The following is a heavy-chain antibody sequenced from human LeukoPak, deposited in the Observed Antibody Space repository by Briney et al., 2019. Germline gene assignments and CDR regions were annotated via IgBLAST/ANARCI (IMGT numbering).Heavy chain of an antibody. CDR3: TSDGGNSDYYYYMDV. V-gene: IGHV3-73*01. CDR2: IRSKANSYAT. Sequence: GGSLRLSCAASGFTFSGSAMHWVRQASGKGLEWVGRIRSKANSYATAYAASVKGRFTISRDDSKNTAYLQMHSLKTEDTAVYYCTSDGGNSDYYYYMDVWGKGTTVTVSS. CDR1: GFTFSGSA. J-gene: IGHJ6*03. D-gene: IGHD4-23*01.